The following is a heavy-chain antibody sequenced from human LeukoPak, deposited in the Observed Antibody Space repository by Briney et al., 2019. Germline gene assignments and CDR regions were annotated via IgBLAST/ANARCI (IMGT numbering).Heavy chain of an antibody. CDR2: IYSGGST. V-gene: IGHV3-53*01. J-gene: IGHJ4*02. D-gene: IGHD6-13*01. Sequence: GGSLRLSCAASEFSVSSSYMSWVRQAPGKGLEWVSVIYSGGSTYYADSVKGRFTISRHNSKNTLFLQMSSLRAEDTAIYYCAKDPNSSSWFYFDYWGQGTLVTVSS. CDR3: AKDPNSSSWFYFDY. CDR1: EFSVSSSY.